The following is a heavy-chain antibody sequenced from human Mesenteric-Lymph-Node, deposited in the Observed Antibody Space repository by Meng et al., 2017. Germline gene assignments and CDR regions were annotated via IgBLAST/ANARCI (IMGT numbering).Heavy chain of an antibody. D-gene: IGHD4-23*01. CDR3: ARVVDYGGNSGVFDY. CDR1: GGSVSSGGYY. J-gene: IGHJ4*02. V-gene: IGHV4-61*02. CDR2: IYTSGST. Sequence: SETLSLTCTVSGGSVSSGGYYWNWIRQPAGKGLEWIGRIYTSGSTNYNPSLESRLTISLDTSKNEFSLKLSSVTAADTAVYYCARVVDYGGNSGVFDYWGQGTLVTISS.